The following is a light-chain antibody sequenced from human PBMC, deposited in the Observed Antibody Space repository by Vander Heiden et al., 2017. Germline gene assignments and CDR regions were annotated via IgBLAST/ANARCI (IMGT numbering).Light chain of an antibody. J-gene: IGKJ5*01. Sequence: EIVLTQSPGTLSLSPGERATLSCRASQSVTTYFGWYQQKPGQAPRLLIHGASKRATGIPDRFSGRGSETEFTLTISRLEPEDFAVYYCQQYDNSPITFGQGTRLDIK. CDR2: GAS. CDR3: QQYDNSPIT. CDR1: QSVTTY. V-gene: IGKV3-20*01.